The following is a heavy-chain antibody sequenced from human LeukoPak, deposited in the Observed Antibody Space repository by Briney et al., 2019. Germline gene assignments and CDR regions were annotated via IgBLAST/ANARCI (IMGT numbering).Heavy chain of an antibody. V-gene: IGHV4-39*01. Sequence: PSETLSLTCIVSGGSISSTTYYWGWIRQPPGTRLEWIGSIYYSGNTYYNPSLKSRVTISVDTSKSQFSLKLSSVTAADTAVYYCARRKTGTMEDYWGQGTLDTVSS. CDR2: IYYSGNT. CDR1: GGSISSTTYY. D-gene: IGHD1-7*01. J-gene: IGHJ4*02. CDR3: ARRKTGTMEDY.